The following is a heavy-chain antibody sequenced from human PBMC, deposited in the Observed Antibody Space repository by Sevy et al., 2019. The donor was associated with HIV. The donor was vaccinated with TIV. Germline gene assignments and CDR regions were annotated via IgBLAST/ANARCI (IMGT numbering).Heavy chain of an antibody. D-gene: IGHD3-22*01. Sequence: GGSLRLSCAASGFTFSSYGFHWVRQAPGKGLEWVSFIFHDGSDEYYADFVKGRFTISRDNSKSTLYLQMNSLRTEDTAVYYCARATYYYDTSGPYFFDFWGQGTLVTVSS. CDR1: GFTFSSYG. J-gene: IGHJ4*02. CDR3: ARATYYYDTSGPYFFDF. V-gene: IGHV3-30*02. CDR2: IFHDGSDE.